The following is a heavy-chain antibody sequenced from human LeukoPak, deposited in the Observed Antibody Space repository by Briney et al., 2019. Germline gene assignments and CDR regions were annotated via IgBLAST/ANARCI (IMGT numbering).Heavy chain of an antibody. Sequence: SETLSLTCTVSGASISSYYWSWMRQPPGKGLEWIGYMYHTGSTNYNPSLKSRGTISVDTSKNQFSLRLSSVTATDTAVYYCARRVTSNWFDPWGQGTLVTVSS. V-gene: IGHV4-59*08. CDR2: MYHTGST. J-gene: IGHJ5*02. CDR1: GASISSYY. CDR3: ARRVTSNWFDP. D-gene: IGHD2-21*02.